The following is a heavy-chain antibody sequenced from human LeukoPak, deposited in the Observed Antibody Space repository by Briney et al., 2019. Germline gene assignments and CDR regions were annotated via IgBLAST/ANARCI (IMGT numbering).Heavy chain of an antibody. J-gene: IGHJ6*04. Sequence: SETLSLTCAVYGGSFSGYYWSWIRQPPGKGLGWIGEINHSGSTNYNPSLKSRVTISVDTSKNQFSLKLSSVTAADTAVYYCARAQQLVRYYYGMDVWGKGTTVTVSS. D-gene: IGHD6-13*01. CDR2: INHSGST. CDR3: ARAQQLVRYYYGMDV. CDR1: GGSFSGYY. V-gene: IGHV4-34*01.